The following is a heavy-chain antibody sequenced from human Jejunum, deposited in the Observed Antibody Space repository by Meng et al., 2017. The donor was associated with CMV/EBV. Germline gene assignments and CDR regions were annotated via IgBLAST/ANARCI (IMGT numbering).Heavy chain of an antibody. J-gene: IGHJ4*02. Sequence: ASGFTFNTYAMSWVRQAPGKGLEWVSTVYSGSTRTFYADSVKGRFTISRDDSNNTLYLQMASLRAGDTAIYYCAKSTVLMVFASDYWGQGTLVTVSS. CDR3: AKSTVLMVFASDY. CDR2: VYSGSTRT. CDR1: GFTFNTYA. D-gene: IGHD2-8*01. V-gene: IGHV3-23*03.